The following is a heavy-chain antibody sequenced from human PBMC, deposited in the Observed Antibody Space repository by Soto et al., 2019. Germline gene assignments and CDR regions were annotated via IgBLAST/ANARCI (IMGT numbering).Heavy chain of an antibody. Sequence: GGSLRLSCAASGFTFSSYGMHWVRQAPGKGLEWVAGIWYDGSNKYYADSVKGRFTISRDNSKNTLYLQMNSLRAEDTAVYYCAREVNSGSFDYWGQGTLVTVSS. CDR3: AREVNSGSFDY. CDR2: IWYDGSNK. J-gene: IGHJ4*02. CDR1: GFTFSSYG. D-gene: IGHD1-26*01. V-gene: IGHV3-33*08.